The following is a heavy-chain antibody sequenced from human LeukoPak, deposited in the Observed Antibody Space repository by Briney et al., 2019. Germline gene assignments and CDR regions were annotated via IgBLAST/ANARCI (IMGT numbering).Heavy chain of an antibody. CDR1: GFTFSSYS. CDR2: ISSSSYI. Sequence: GGSLRLSCAASGFTFSSYSMNWVRQAPGKGLEWVSSISSSSYIYYAGSVKGRFTISRDNAKNSLYLQMNSLRAEDTAVYYCARGQQLGTFDYWGQGTLVTVSS. CDR3: ARGQQLGTFDY. V-gene: IGHV3-21*01. J-gene: IGHJ4*02. D-gene: IGHD6-13*01.